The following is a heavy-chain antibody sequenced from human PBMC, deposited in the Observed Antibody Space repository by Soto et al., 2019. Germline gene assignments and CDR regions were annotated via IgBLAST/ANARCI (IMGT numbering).Heavy chain of an antibody. CDR2: ISSSGSTI. CDR1: GFTFSDYY. CDR3: ARDFPPDGSGSYYTRYYYYMDV. J-gene: IGHJ6*03. V-gene: IGHV3-11*01. Sequence: GGSLRLSCAASGFTFSDYYMSWIRQAPGKGLEWVSYISSSGSTIYYADSVKGRFTISRDNAKNSLYLQMNSLRAEDTAVYYCARDFPPDGSGSYYTRYYYYMDVWGKGTTVTVSS. D-gene: IGHD3-10*01.